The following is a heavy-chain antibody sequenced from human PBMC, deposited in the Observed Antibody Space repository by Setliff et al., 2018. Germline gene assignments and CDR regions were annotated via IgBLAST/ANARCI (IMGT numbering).Heavy chain of an antibody. V-gene: IGHV4-34*01. CDR1: GGSFSTYY. Sequence: KTSETLSLTCAVYGGSFSTYYWIWIRQPPGKGLEWIGEINHSGSTNYNPSLKSRVTISVDTSKNQFSLKLSSVTAADTAVYYCARGLAAAGTRYFDYWGQGTLVTVSS. J-gene: IGHJ4*02. D-gene: IGHD6-13*01. CDR2: INHSGST. CDR3: ARGLAAAGTRYFDY.